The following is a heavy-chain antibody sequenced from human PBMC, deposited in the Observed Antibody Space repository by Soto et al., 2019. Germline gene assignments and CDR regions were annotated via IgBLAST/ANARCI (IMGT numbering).Heavy chain of an antibody. CDR2: IIPIFGTA. CDR3: ARDHGSSGSQGS. CDR1: GYTFSIYA. Sequence: SVKVSCTASGYTFSIYAISWVRQAPGQGLEWMGGIIPIFGTANYAQKFQGRVTITADESTSTAYMELSSLRSEDTAVYYCARDHGSSGSQGSWGQGTLVTVSS. J-gene: IGHJ5*02. D-gene: IGHD3-22*01. V-gene: IGHV1-69*13.